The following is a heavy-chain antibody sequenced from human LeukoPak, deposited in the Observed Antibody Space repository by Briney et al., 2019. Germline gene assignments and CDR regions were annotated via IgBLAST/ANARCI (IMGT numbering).Heavy chain of an antibody. J-gene: IGHJ4*02. CDR2: IYYSGST. V-gene: IGHV4-39*01. CDR1: GDSIGSSNYY. CDR3: ASYSVGGYFLQGDY. Sequence: PSETLSLTCTVSGDSIGSSNYYWGWIRQPPGKGLEWIGSIYYSGSTYYNPSLKSRVTISVDTSENQFSLKLSSVTAADTAVYYCASYSVGGYFLQGDYWGEGTLVTVSS. D-gene: IGHD3-22*01.